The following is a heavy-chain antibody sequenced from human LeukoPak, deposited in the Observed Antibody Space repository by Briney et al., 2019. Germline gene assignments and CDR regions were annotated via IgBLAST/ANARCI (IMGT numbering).Heavy chain of an antibody. V-gene: IGHV4-31*03. CDR2: IYYSGST. Sequence: PSETLSLTCTVSGGSISSGDYYWSWIRQHPGKGLEWFGYIYYSGSTYYNPSLKGRVTISVDTSKNQFSLKLSSVTAADTAVYYCARAGTTTDMVRGVIITYYYGMDVWGQGTTVTVSS. CDR1: GGSISSGDYY. CDR3: ARAGTTTDMVRGVIITYYYGMDV. D-gene: IGHD3-10*01. J-gene: IGHJ6*02.